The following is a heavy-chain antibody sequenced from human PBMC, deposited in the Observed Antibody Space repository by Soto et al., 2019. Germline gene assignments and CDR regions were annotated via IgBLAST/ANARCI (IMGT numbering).Heavy chain of an antibody. CDR3: GTSWYYYYGMDV. V-gene: IGHV1-69*01. D-gene: IGHD6-13*01. CDR2: IIPIFGTA. Sequence: QVQLVQSGAELKKPGSSVKVSCKASGGTFSSYAISWVRQAPGQGLEWMGGIIPIFGTANYAQKFQGRVTITADESMSRAYMELSSLRSEDTAVYYCGTSWYYYYGMDVWRQGTTVTVSS. CDR1: GGTFSSYA. J-gene: IGHJ6*02.